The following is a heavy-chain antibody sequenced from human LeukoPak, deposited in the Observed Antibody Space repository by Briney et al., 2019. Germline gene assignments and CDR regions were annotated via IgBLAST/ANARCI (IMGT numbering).Heavy chain of an antibody. Sequence: GGSLRLSCAASAFSLSAYNMNWVRQAPGKGLEWVSSISYTGTYIYYADSVKGRFTISRDNAQNSLYLQMNSLRAEDTAIYYCVRNRGTYRPIDYWGQGTLVTVSS. CDR2: ISYTGTYI. CDR1: AFSLSAYN. V-gene: IGHV3-21*04. CDR3: VRNRGTYRPIDY. J-gene: IGHJ4*02. D-gene: IGHD1-26*01.